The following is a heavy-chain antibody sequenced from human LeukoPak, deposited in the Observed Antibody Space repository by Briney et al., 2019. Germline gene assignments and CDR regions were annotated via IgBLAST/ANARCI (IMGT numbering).Heavy chain of an antibody. J-gene: IGHJ4*02. V-gene: IGHV4-4*02. Sequence: PSETLSLTCAVSGGSISSSNWWSWVRQPPGKGLEWIGEIYHSGSTNYNPSLKSRVTISVDKSKNQFSLKLSSVTAADTAVYYCASWPGGWYGEDSWGQGTLVTVSS. CDR2: IYHSGST. D-gene: IGHD6-19*01. CDR3: ASWPGGWYGEDS. CDR1: GGSISSSNW.